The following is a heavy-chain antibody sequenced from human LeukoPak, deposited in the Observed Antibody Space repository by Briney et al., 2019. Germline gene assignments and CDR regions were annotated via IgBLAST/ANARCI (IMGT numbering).Heavy chain of an antibody. Sequence: NPSETLSLTCTVSGGSISSSSYYWGWIRQPPGKGLEWIGSIYYSGSTYYSLSLKSRVTISVDTSKNQFSLKPSSVTAADTAVYYCAKLFDFSIDWGQGTLVTVSS. CDR2: IYYSGST. J-gene: IGHJ4*02. CDR1: GGSISSSSYY. CDR3: AKLFDFSID. V-gene: IGHV4-39*01. D-gene: IGHD3-3*01.